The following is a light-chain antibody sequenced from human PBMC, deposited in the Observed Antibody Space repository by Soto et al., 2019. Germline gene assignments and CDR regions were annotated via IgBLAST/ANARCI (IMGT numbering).Light chain of an antibody. CDR2: GAS. J-gene: IGKJ1*01. CDR1: QGISSY. CDR3: QQYGSSGT. Sequence: IQLTQSPSSLSASVGDRVTITCRASQGISSYLAWYQQKPGKAPKLLIYGASTLQSGVPSRFSGRGSGTDFTLTISSLQPEDFAVYYCQQYGSSGTFGQGTKVDIK. V-gene: IGKV1-9*01.